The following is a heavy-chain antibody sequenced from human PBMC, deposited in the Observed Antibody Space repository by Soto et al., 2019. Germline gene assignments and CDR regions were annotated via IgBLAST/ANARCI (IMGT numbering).Heavy chain of an antibody. CDR1: GYPFTSYG. V-gene: IGHV1-18*01. CDR2: ISAYNGKR. D-gene: IGHD5-12*01. J-gene: IGHJ3*02. CDR3: ARGRIVALIHDAFEI. Sequence: QGQLLQSGDEVKTPGASVRVSCRASGYPFTSYGISWVRQAPGQGREWVAWISAYNGKRDTAQKFQGRVTMTLDTSADTAHMELGDLTSADTAVYYCARGRIVALIHDAFEIWGQGTKVTVSS.